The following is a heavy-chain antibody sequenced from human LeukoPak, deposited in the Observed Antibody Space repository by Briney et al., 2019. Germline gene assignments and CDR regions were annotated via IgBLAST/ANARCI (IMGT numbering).Heavy chain of an antibody. Sequence: GASVKVSRKASGHTFTDYYIYWVRQAPGQGLEWMGWINPNSGDTNYAQKFQGRVTMTRDMSISTTYMELSGLTFDDTAVYYCALEQWLVVDFHYWGQGTLVTVSS. V-gene: IGHV1-2*02. CDR1: GHTFTDYY. J-gene: IGHJ4*02. CDR3: ALEQWLVVDFHY. CDR2: INPNSGDT. D-gene: IGHD6-19*01.